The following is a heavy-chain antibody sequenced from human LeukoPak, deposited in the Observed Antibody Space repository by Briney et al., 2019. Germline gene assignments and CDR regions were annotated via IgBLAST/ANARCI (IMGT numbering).Heavy chain of an antibody. CDR2: ISYDGSNK. CDR1: GFTFSSYA. Sequence: GGSLRLSCAASGFTFSSYAMHWVRQAPGKGLEWVAVISYDGSNKYYADSVKGRFTISRDNSKNTLYLQMNSLRAEDTAVYYCASGLYCDILTGYSYYLDYWGQGTLVTVSS. CDR3: ASGLYCDILTGYSYYLDY. D-gene: IGHD3-9*01. J-gene: IGHJ4*02. V-gene: IGHV3-30*04.